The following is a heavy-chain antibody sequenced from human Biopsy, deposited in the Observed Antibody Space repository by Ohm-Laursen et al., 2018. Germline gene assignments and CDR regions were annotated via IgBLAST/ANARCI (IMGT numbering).Heavy chain of an antibody. V-gene: IGHV4-38-2*01. CDR3: ARVAGGYAYYYGMDV. CDR2: IYYDGIT. CDR1: GYSVTNDYY. Sequence: TLSLACAVSGYSVTNDYYWGWIRQPPGKGLEWIENIYYDGITYYNPSLKSRVAMSVDTSKNQFSLRLTSVTAADTAVYYCARVAGGYAYYYGMDVWGQGTTVIVSS. J-gene: IGHJ6*02. D-gene: IGHD5-12*01.